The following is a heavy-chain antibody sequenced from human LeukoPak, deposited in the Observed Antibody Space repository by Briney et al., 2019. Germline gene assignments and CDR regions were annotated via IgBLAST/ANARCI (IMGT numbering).Heavy chain of an antibody. J-gene: IGHJ4*02. CDR3: AKEGHFNGSGSYYGY. D-gene: IGHD3-10*01. Sequence: SVKVSCKASGGTFSSYAISWVRQAPGQGLEWMGGIIPIFGTANYAQKFQGRVTITTGESTSTAYMELSSLRSEDTAVYYCAKEGHFNGSGSYYGYWGQGTLVTVSS. V-gene: IGHV1-69*05. CDR1: GGTFSSYA. CDR2: IIPIFGTA.